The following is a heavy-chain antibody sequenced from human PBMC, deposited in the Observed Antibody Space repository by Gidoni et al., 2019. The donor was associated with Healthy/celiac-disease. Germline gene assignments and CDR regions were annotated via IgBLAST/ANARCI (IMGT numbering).Heavy chain of an antibody. CDR2: IYYSGST. J-gene: IGHJ4*02. V-gene: IGHV4-59*01. Sequence: QPPGKGLEWIGYIYYSGSTNYNPSLKSRVTISVDTSKNQFSLKLSSVTAADTAVYYCARVYYDYVWGSHTMYYFDYWGQGTLVTVSS. CDR3: ARVYYDYVWGSHTMYYFDY. D-gene: IGHD3-16*01.